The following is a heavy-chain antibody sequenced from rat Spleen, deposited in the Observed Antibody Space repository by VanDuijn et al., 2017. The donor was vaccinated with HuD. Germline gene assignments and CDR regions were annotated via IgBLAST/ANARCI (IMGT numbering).Heavy chain of an antibody. D-gene: IGHD4-3*01. CDR2: ISPSGGST. J-gene: IGHJ3*01. V-gene: IGHV5S23*01. Sequence: EVQLVESGGGLVQPGRSLKLSCAASGFTFNAYDMAWVRQAPTEGLEWVASISPSGGSTYYRDSVKGRFTVSRDNSKSTLYLQVDSLRSEDTATYYCARQDTSGYSNWFAYWGQGTLVTVSS. CDR3: ARQDTSGYSNWFAY. CDR1: GFTFNAYD.